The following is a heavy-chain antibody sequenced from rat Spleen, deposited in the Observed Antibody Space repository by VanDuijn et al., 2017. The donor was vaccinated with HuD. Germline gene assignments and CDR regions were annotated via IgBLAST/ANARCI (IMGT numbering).Heavy chain of an antibody. V-gene: IGHV2S12*01. CDR2: ISSGGST. J-gene: IGHJ2*01. CDR1: GFSLTSNG. D-gene: IGHD3-1*01. Sequence: QVQLKESGPGLVQPSQTLSLTCTVSGFSLTSNGVSWVRQPPGKGLEWIAAISSGGSTYYNSALKSRLSTSRDTAKRQVFLKMNSLQTEDTAIYFCTRPPFDPWGQGVMGTVSS. CDR3: TRPPFDP.